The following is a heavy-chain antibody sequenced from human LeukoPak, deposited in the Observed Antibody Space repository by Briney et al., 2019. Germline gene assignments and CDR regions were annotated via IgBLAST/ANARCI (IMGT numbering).Heavy chain of an antibody. J-gene: IGHJ4*02. D-gene: IGHD6-13*01. CDR3: ASGIAADLY. CDR2: IYTSRST. Sequence: SQTLSLTCTVSGGSISSGSYYWSWIRQPAGKGLEWIGRIYTSRSTNYNPSLKSRVTISVDTSKNQFSLKLSSVTAADTAVYYCASGIAADLYWGQGTLVTVSS. V-gene: IGHV4-61*02. CDR1: GGSISSGSYY.